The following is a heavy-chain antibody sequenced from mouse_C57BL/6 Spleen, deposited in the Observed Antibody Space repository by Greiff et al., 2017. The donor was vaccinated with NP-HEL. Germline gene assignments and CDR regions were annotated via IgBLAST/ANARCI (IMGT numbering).Heavy chain of an antibody. CDR1: GYTFTDHT. J-gene: IGHJ3*01. V-gene: IGHV1-78*01. CDR3: ARRDGFYGLWFAY. CDR2: IYPRDGST. Sequence: VQLQQSDAELVKPGDSVKISCKVSGYTFTDHTIHWMKQRPEQGLEWIGYIYPRDGSTKYNEKFKGKATLTADKSSSTAYMQLNSLTSEDSAVYFCARRDGFYGLWFAYWGQGTLVTVSA. D-gene: IGHD2-3*01.